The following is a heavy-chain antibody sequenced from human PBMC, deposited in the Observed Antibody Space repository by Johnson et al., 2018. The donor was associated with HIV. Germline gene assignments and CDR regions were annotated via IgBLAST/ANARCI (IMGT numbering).Heavy chain of an antibody. Sequence: VQLVESGGGLVQPGGSLRLSCAASGFTFSSYDMHWVRQATGKGLEWVSAISTAGDTYYPGSVKGRFTISRENAKNSLYLQMNSMRAGDTAVYYCARMMYSRGAFDIWGQGTMVTVSS. CDR1: GFTFSSYD. J-gene: IGHJ3*02. CDR3: ARMMYSRGAFDI. CDR2: ISTAGDT. V-gene: IGHV3-13*01. D-gene: IGHD6-13*01.